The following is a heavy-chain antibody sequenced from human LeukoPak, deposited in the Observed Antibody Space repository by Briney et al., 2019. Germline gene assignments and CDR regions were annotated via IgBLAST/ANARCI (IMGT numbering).Heavy chain of an antibody. CDR2: FDPEENKR. V-gene: IGHV1-24*01. J-gene: IGHJ2*01. D-gene: IGHD6-19*01. Sequence: GASVKVSRKVSGYTLTELCIHWVRQAPGKGLEWMGGFDPEENKRIYAQKFKGRVTMTEDTSTDTAYMELSSLRFEDTAVYFCAKGPPGSDNDWYFDLWGRGTLVTVSS. CDR1: GYTLTELC. CDR3: AKGPPGSDNDWYFDL.